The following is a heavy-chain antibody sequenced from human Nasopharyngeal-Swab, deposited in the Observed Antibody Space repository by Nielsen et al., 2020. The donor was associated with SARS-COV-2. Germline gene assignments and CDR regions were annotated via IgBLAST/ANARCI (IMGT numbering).Heavy chain of an antibody. V-gene: IGHV4-39*01. CDR2: FYYSGST. CDR1: AFSIISISYY. J-gene: IGHJ4*02. Sequence: SETLSLTFTFSAFSIISISYYWGWIRQPPGKGLEWIGSFYYSGSTYYNPPLKSRVTISVDTSKNQFSLKLSSVTAADTAVYYCARHASYYDSSGPFDYWGQGTLVTVSS. D-gene: IGHD3-22*01. CDR3: ARHASYYDSSGPFDY.